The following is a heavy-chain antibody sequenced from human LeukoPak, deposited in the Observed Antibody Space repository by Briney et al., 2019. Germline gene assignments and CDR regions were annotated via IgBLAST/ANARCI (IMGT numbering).Heavy chain of an antibody. J-gene: IGHJ3*02. CDR1: GFTFDDYA. D-gene: IGHD3-3*01. Sequence: PGRSLRLSCAASGFTFDDYAMHWVRQAPGKGLEWVSGISWNSGSIGYVDSVKGRFTISRDNAKNSLYLQMNSLRAEDTAVYYCARDGVKGGYYIHAFDIWGQGTMVAVSS. V-gene: IGHV3-9*01. CDR3: ARDGVKGGYYIHAFDI. CDR2: ISWNSGSI.